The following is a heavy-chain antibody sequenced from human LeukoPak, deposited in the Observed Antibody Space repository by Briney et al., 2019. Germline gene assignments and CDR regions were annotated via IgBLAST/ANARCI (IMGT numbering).Heavy chain of an antibody. CDR2: INPNSGGT. Sequence: ASVKVSCKASGYTFTSYGISWVRQAPGQGLEWMGWINPNSGGTNYAQKFQGRVTMTRDTSISTAYMELSRLRSDDTAVYYCARGKLARNCSGGSCYSFIDIWGQGTMVTVSS. D-gene: IGHD2-15*01. J-gene: IGHJ3*02. CDR1: GYTFTSYG. CDR3: ARGKLARNCSGGSCYSFIDI. V-gene: IGHV1-2*02.